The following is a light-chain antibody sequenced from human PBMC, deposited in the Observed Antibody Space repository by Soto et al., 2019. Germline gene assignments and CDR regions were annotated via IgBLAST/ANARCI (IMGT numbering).Light chain of an antibody. CDR1: SSDVGGYNY. J-gene: IGLJ1*01. Sequence: QSLLTQPAPVSGSPGQSITISCTGTSSDVGGYNYVSWYQQHPGKAPKLMISDVTNRPSGVSNRFSGSKSGNTASLTISGLQSDDEADYYCSSYTSYTAFVFVTGTKVTVL. CDR3: SSYTSYTAFV. V-gene: IGLV2-14*03. CDR2: DVT.